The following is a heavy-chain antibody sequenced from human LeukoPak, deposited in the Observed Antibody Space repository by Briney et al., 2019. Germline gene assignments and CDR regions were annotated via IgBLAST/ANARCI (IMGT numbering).Heavy chain of an antibody. CDR2: IIPIFGTA. J-gene: IGHJ4*02. CDR1: GGIFSSYA. CDR3: ARVAHCSSTTCYQGIFDY. V-gene: IGHV1-69*05. D-gene: IGHD2-2*01. Sequence: GASVKVSCKASGGIFSSYAISWVRQAPAQGLEWMGGIIPIFGTANYAQKFQGRVTITTDESTSTAYMELSSLRSEDTAVYYCARVAHCSSTTCYQGIFDYWGQGTLVTVSS.